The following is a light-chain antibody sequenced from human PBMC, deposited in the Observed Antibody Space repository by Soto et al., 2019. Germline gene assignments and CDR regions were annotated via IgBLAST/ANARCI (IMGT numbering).Light chain of an antibody. CDR2: KAS. CDR3: QQYNSDWNT. CDR1: QSISNS. V-gene: IGKV1-5*03. Sequence: DIQMTQPPSTLSASVRDRVTITCRASQSISNSLAWYQQRPGKAPKLLIYKASSLETGVPSRFSGSGSGTEFTLTISSLQPDDFATYYCQQYNSDWNTFGQGTK. J-gene: IGKJ2*01.